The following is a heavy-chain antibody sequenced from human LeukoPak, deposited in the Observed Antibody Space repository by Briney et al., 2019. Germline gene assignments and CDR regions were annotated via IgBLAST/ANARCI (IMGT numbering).Heavy chain of an antibody. CDR2: IGDTT. D-gene: IGHD1-26*01. J-gene: IGHJ4*02. Sequence: GGSLRLSCAASGFTFSTYAMSWVRQAPGKGLEWVSAIGDTTYYADSVKCRFTISRDNSKNTLYLQMNNLRAEDAAIYYCAKAYAFVGANYFDYWGQGTLVTVSS. V-gene: IGHV3-23*01. CDR3: AKAYAFVGANYFDY. CDR1: GFTFSTYA.